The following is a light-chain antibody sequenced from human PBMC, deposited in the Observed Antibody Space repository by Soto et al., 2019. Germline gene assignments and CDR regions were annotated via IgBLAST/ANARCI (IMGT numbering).Light chain of an antibody. V-gene: IGLV2-8*01. Sequence: QSALTQPPSASGSPGQSVTMSCTGTSSDDGAYNYVSWYQQHAGKAPKLVIYEVTKRPSGVPDRFSGSKSANTASLTVSGLQAEDEADYYCSSFASSNTWVFGGGTKLTVL. CDR3: SSFASSNTWV. CDR1: SSDDGAYNY. CDR2: EVT. J-gene: IGLJ3*02.